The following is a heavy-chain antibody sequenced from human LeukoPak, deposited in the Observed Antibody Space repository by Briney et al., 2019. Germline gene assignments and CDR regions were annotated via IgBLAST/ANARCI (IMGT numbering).Heavy chain of an antibody. CDR3: ATNSSWFDY. D-gene: IGHD6-13*01. J-gene: IGHJ4*02. Sequence: SETLSLTCTVSGFSISSHYWSWIRQPPGKGLEWIAYIYHTGSTNYNPSLKSRVTISVDTSKNQLFLKLRSVTTADTAVYYCATNSSWFDYWGQGTLVTVSS. CDR2: IYHTGST. V-gene: IGHV4-59*11. CDR1: GFSISSHY.